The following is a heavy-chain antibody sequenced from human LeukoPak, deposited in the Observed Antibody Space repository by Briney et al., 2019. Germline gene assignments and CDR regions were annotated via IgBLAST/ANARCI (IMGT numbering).Heavy chain of an antibody. J-gene: IGHJ4*02. D-gene: IGHD5-12*01. CDR1: GFTFNNYA. Sequence: GGSLRLSCAASGFTFNNYAMSWVRQAPGKGLEWVSVISTSGSTHYADSVKGRFTISRDNSKNTLYLQMNTLRAEDTAVYYCAKVSRGYSGYDPTEGYWGQGTLVTVSS. CDR2: ISTSGST. V-gene: IGHV3-23*01. CDR3: AKVSRGYSGYDPTEGY.